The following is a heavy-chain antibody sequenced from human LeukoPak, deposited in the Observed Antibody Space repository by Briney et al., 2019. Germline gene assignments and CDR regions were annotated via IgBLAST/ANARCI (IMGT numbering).Heavy chain of an antibody. D-gene: IGHD5-12*01. J-gene: IGHJ4*02. CDR2: IYYSGST. CDR3: ARHESGDGYNPYYFDY. Sequence: GSLRLSCAASGFTFSSYAMSWVRQAPGKGLEWIGYIYYSGSTNYNPSLKSRVTISVDTSKNQFSLKLSSVTAADTAVYYCARHESGDGYNPYYFDYWGQGALVTVSS. CDR1: GFTFSSYA. V-gene: IGHV4-59*08.